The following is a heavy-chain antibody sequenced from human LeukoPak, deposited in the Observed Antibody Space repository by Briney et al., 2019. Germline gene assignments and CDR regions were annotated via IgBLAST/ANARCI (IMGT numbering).Heavy chain of an antibody. CDR2: LNWNGSAT. D-gene: IGHD6-19*01. CDR1: GFTFNDYG. Sequence: GGSLRLSCATSGFTFNDYGMGWVRQAPGKGLEWVSGLNWNGSATTYADSVKGRFTISRDNTENSLYLQINSLRAEDTAFYYCARVAVGGNWFDTWGQGTLVTVSS. CDR3: ARVAVGGNWFDT. J-gene: IGHJ5*02. V-gene: IGHV3-20*04.